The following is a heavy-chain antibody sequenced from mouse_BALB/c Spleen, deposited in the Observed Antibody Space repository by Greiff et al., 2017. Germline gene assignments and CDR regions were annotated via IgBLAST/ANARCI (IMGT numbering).Heavy chain of an antibody. CDR3: ARSYGNLFAY. V-gene: IGHV5-6-5*01. J-gene: IGHJ3*01. D-gene: IGHD2-1*01. CDR2: ISSGGST. CDR1: GFTFSSYA. Sequence: EVQRVESGGGLVKPGGSLKLSCAASGFTFSSYAMSWVRQTPEKRLEWVASISSGGSTYYPDSVKGRFTISRDNARNILYLQMSSLRSEDTAMYYCARSYGNLFAYWGQGTLVTVSA.